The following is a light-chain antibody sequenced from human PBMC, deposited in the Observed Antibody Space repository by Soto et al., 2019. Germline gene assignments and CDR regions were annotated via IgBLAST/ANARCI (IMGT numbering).Light chain of an antibody. CDR2: TTS. J-gene: IGKJ4*01. CDR1: QSIDSRC. Sequence: EIVLTQSPDTLSLSPGERATLSCRASQSIDSRCLAWHQQKPGQAPRLLIYTTSSRATGIPDRFSGSGSGTDFTLTISRLEPEEFAVYYCPRVDGSVTFGGGTKVEMK. CDR3: PRVDGSVT. V-gene: IGKV3-20*01.